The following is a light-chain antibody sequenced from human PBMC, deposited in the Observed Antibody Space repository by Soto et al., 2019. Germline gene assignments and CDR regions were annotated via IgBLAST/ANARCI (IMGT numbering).Light chain of an antibody. CDR3: QQYGSSPT. CDR1: QSVGRDY. V-gene: IGKV3-20*01. J-gene: IGKJ1*01. CDR2: GTS. Sequence: EVVLTQSPCTLSLSPGESAPLSCRASQSVGRDYLAWYQQKPGQAPRLLIHGTSYRATGIPDRFRGSGSGTDFILTISRLEPEDFAVYYCQQYGSSPTFGQGTKVDIK.